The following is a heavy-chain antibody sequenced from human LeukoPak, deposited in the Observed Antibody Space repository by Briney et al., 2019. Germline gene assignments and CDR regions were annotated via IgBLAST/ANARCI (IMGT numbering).Heavy chain of an antibody. J-gene: IGHJ4*02. D-gene: IGHD6-19*01. CDR3: ARSHYKPGIAVGGYFDY. CDR2: INHSGST. Sequence: SETLSLTCAVYGGSFSGYYWSWLRQPPGKGLEWIGEINHSGSTNYNPSLKSRVTISVDTSKNQFSLKLSSVTAADTAVYYCARSHYKPGIAVGGYFDYWGQGTLVTVSS. V-gene: IGHV4-34*01. CDR1: GGSFSGYY.